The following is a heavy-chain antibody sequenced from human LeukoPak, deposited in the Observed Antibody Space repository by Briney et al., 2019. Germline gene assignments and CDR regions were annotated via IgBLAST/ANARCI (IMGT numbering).Heavy chain of an antibody. V-gene: IGHV4-39*01. CDR3: ARLLSDWNLDY. J-gene: IGHJ4*02. Sequence: SETLSLTCTVSGGSISSSSYYWGWIRQPPGKGLEWIGSIYYSGSTYYNPSLKSRVTISVDTSKNQFSLKLSSVTAADTAVYYCARLLSDWNLDYWGQGTLVTVSS. CDR1: GGSISSSSYY. CDR2: IYYSGST. D-gene: IGHD1-1*01.